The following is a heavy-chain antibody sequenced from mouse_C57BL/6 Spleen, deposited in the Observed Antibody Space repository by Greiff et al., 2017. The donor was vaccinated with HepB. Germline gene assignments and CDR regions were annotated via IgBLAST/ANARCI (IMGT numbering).Heavy chain of an antibody. CDR3: ARHSTVVEFYAMDY. Sequence: QVQLKQSGPGLVAPSQSLSITCTVSGFSLTSYGVHWVRQPPGKGLEWLVVIWSDGSTTYNSALKSRLSISKDNSKSQVFLKMNSLQTDDTAMYYCARHSTVVEFYAMDYWGQGTSVTVSS. D-gene: IGHD1-1*01. CDR1: GFSLTSYG. J-gene: IGHJ4*01. CDR2: IWSDGST. V-gene: IGHV2-6-1*01.